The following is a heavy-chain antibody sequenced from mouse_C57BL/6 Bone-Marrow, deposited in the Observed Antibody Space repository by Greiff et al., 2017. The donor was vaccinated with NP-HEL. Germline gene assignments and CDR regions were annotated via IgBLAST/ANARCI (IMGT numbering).Heavy chain of an antibody. D-gene: IGHD2-5*01. CDR1: GFTFSDYG. CDR2: ISSGSSTI. Sequence: DVMLVESGGGLVKPGGSLKLSCAASGFTFSDYGMHWVRQAPEKGLEWVAYISSGSSTIYYADTVKGRFTISRDNAKNTLFLQMTSLRSEDTAMYYCARIYSNYVAWFAYWGQGTLVTVSA. CDR3: ARIYSNYVAWFAY. J-gene: IGHJ3*01. V-gene: IGHV5-17*01.